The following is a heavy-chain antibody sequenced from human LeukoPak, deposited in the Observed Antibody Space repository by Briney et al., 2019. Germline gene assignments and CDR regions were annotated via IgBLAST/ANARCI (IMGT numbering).Heavy chain of an antibody. CDR1: GYTFTGYY. D-gene: IGHD2-21*01. J-gene: IGHJ6*03. Sequence: ASVKVSCKASGYTFTGYYMHWVRQAPGQGLEWMGWINPNSGGTNYAQKFQGRVTMTRYTSISTAYMELSRLRSDDTAVYYCARDWVVNYYYTDVWGKGTTVTVSS. CDR3: ARDWVVNYYYTDV. CDR2: INPNSGGT. V-gene: IGHV1-2*02.